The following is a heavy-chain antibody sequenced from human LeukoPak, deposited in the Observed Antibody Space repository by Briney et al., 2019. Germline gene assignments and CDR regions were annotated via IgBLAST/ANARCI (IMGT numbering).Heavy chain of an antibody. V-gene: IGHV4-34*01. CDR3: ARVGGRFGELLSYYYYYMDV. J-gene: IGHJ6*03. D-gene: IGHD3-10*01. Sequence: SETLSLTCAVYGGSFSGYYWSWIRQPPGKGLEWIGEINHSGSTNYNPSLKSRVTVSIDTSKNQFSLKLTSVTAADTAVYYCARVGGRFGELLSYYYYYMDVWGKGTTVTISS. CDR2: INHSGST. CDR1: GGSFSGYY.